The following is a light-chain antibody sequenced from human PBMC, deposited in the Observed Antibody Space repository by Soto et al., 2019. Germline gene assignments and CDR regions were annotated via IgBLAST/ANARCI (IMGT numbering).Light chain of an antibody. CDR3: QSYDSSLSGYV. Sequence: VLTQPPSVSGAPGQRVTISCTGSSSNIGAGYDVHWYQQLPGTAPKLLLYGNSNRPSGVPDRFSGSKSGTSASLAITGLQAEDEADYCCQSYDSSLSGYVFGTGTKLTVL. CDR1: SSNIGAGYD. V-gene: IGLV1-40*01. CDR2: GNS. J-gene: IGLJ1*01.